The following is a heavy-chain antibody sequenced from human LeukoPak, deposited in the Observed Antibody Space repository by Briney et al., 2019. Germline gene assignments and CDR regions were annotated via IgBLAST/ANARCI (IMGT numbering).Heavy chain of an antibody. Sequence: SETLSLTCAVYGGSFSGYYWSWIRQPPGKGLEWIGEINHSGSTNYNPSLKSRVTISVDTSKNQFSLKLYSVTAADTAVYYCASSSGGWLRMPFDYWGQGTLVTVSS. J-gene: IGHJ4*02. CDR2: INHSGST. CDR1: GGSFSGYY. D-gene: IGHD5-12*01. V-gene: IGHV4-34*01. CDR3: ASSSGGWLRMPFDY.